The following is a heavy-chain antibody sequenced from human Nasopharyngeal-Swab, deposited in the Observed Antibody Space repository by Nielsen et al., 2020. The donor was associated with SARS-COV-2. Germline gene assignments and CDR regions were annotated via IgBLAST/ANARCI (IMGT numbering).Heavy chain of an antibody. CDR1: GFTFSDYY. Sequence: GESLKISCVASGFTFSDYYMSWIRQAPGKGLEWVSYMSNSGSTTYYADSVKGRFTISRDNSKNTLYLQMNSLRAEDTAVYYCAKGQGSGYDLAPAIDYWGQGTLVTVSS. D-gene: IGHD5-12*01. CDR2: MSNSGSTT. CDR3: AKGQGSGYDLAPAIDY. J-gene: IGHJ4*02. V-gene: IGHV3-11*01.